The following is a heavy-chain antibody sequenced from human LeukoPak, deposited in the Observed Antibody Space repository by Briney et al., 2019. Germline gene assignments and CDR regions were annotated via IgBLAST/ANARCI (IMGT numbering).Heavy chain of an antibody. CDR1: GFTFSSYA. D-gene: IGHD4-17*01. Sequence: PGRSLRLSCAASGFTFSSYAMHWVRQAPGKGLEWVAVISYDGSNKYYADSVKGRFTISRDNSKNTLYLQMNSLRAEDTAVYYCAKVVGYETVTTYAEYFQHWGQGTLVTVSS. V-gene: IGHV3-30-3*01. CDR3: AKVVGYETVTTYAEYFQH. J-gene: IGHJ1*01. CDR2: ISYDGSNK.